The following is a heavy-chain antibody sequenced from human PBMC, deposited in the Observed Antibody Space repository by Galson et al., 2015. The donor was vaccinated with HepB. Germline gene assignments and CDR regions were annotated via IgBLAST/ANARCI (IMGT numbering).Heavy chain of an antibody. J-gene: IGHJ3*02. CDR3: ARDQLRYFDWLLKDAFDI. V-gene: IGHV3-33*01. D-gene: IGHD3-9*01. CDR1: GFTFSSYG. CDR2: IWYDGSNT. Sequence: SLRLSCAASGFTFSSYGMHWVRQAPGKGLEWVAVIWYDGSNTYYADSVKGRFTISRDNSKNTLYLQMNSLRAEDTAVYYCARDQLRYFDWLLKDAFDIWGQGTMVTVSS.